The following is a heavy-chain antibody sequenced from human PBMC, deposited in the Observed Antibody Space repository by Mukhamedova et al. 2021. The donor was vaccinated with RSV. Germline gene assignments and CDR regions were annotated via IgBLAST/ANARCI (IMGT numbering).Heavy chain of an antibody. Sequence: SYADSVKGRFTISRDNAKNTLYLQMNSLRAEDTAVYYCARDRGYSSGWYAFYGMDVWGQGTTVTVSS. D-gene: IGHD6-19*01. V-gene: IGHV3-74*01. CDR3: ARDRGYSSGWYAFYGMDV. J-gene: IGHJ6*02.